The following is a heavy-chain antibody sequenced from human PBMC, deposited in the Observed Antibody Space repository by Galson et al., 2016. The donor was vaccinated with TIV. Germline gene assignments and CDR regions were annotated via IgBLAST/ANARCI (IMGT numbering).Heavy chain of an antibody. CDR1: GDSVSSDSAA. J-gene: IGHJ3*02. V-gene: IGHV6-1*01. CDR2: TYYRSRWYY. D-gene: IGHD2-2*01. CDR3: TRAAGKNGASCYATCETFDI. Sequence: CAISGDSVSSDSAAWNWVRQSPSRGLEWLGRTYYRSRWYYDYKVSVKSRITINPDTSKNQFSLQLNSVTHEDTAGYYCTRAAGKNGASCYATCETFDIWGQGTKVTVSA.